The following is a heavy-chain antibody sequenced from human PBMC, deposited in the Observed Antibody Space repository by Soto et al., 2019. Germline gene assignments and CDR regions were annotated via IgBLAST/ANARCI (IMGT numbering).Heavy chain of an antibody. CDR1: GFTFSSYA. V-gene: IGHV3-23*01. CDR2: ISGSGGST. Sequence: EVQLLESGGGLVQPGGSLRLSCAASGFTFSSYAMSWVRQAPGKGLEWVSAISGSGGSTYYADSVKGRFTISRDNSKNTLYLQMNSLRAEDTAVYYCARGGRTAYYDFWSDAVNWFDPWGQGTLVTVSS. J-gene: IGHJ5*02. D-gene: IGHD3-3*01. CDR3: ARGGRTAYYDFWSDAVNWFDP.